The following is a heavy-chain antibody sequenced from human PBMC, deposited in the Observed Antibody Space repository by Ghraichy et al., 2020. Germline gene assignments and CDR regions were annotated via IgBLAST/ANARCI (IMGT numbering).Heavy chain of an antibody. CDR2: IYYSGNT. CDR3: ARRNYGSNRRDFDY. V-gene: IGHV4-39*01. CDR1: GGSISSSSYY. J-gene: IGHJ4*02. Sequence: SETLSLTCTVSGGSISSSSYYWGWIRQPPGKGLEWIGSIYYSGNTYSNPSLKSRVTISVDTSKNQFSLRLSSVTAADRAVYYCARRNYGSNRRDFDYWGQGTLVTVSS. D-gene: IGHD3-10*01.